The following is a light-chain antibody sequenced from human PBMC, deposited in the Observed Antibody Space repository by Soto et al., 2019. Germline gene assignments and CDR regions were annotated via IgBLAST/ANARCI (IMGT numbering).Light chain of an antibody. J-gene: IGKJ1*01. Sequence: DIQMTQSPSTLSASVGDRVTITCRASQSISIWLAWYQQKPGKAPKLLIYKASSLESGVPSRFSGSGSGTEFTLTISSLQPDDFATYYCQQYKSYSSNRWTFGQGTKVEFK. CDR1: QSISIW. CDR3: QQYKSYSSNRWT. V-gene: IGKV1-5*03. CDR2: KAS.